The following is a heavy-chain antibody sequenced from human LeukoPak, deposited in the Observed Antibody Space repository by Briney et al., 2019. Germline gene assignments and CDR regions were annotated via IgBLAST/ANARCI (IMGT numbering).Heavy chain of an antibody. CDR2: ISSSSSYI. V-gene: IGHV3-21*01. Sequence: GGSLRLSCAASGFTFSSHSMNWVRQAPGKGLEWVSSISSSSSYIYYADSVKGRFTISRDNAKNSLYLQMNSLRAEDTAVYYCARGGGQQLANWFDPWGQGTLVTVSS. CDR1: GFTFSSHS. J-gene: IGHJ5*02. CDR3: ARGGGQQLANWFDP. D-gene: IGHD6-13*01.